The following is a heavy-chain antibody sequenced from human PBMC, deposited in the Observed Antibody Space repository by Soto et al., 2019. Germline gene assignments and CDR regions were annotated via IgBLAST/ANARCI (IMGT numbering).Heavy chain of an antibody. CDR1: GYSFTSYW. D-gene: IGHD2-21*02. V-gene: IGHV5-51*01. Sequence: GESLKISCKGFGYSFTSYWIGWVRQMPGKGLEYMGIIYPGDYDTRYSPSFRGQVSISVDNSISTAYLQWSSLKASDTAIYYCARGLTSFSNPYYFDYWGQGTLVTVSS. CDR3: ARGLTSFSNPYYFDY. CDR2: IYPGDYDT. J-gene: IGHJ4*02.